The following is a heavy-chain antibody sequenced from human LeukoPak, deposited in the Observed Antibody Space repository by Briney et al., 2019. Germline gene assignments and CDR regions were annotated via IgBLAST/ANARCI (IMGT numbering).Heavy chain of an antibody. CDR2: IYHSGGT. CDR1: GGSISSDY. D-gene: IGHD4-17*01. J-gene: IGHJ4*02. Sequence: ASETLSLTCTVPGGSISSDYWSWIRQPPGKALEWIGNIYHSGGTNYNPSLKSRVTISVDTSKNQFSLKLSSVTAADTAMYYCARDPVMTTVTDVGYWGQGTLVTVSS. V-gene: IGHV4-59*01. CDR3: ARDPVMTTVTDVGY.